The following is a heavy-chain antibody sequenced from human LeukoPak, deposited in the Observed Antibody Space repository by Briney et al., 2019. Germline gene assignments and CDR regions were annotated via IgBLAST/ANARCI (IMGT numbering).Heavy chain of an antibody. CDR3: AHNPRWGRSDI. Sequence: PSETLSLTCAVYGGSFSGYYWSWIRQPPGKGLEWIGEINHSGSTNYNPSLKSRVTISVDTSKKQFSLKLSSVTAADTAVYYCAHNPRWGRSDIWGQGTMVTVSS. V-gene: IGHV4-34*01. CDR1: GGSFSGYY. CDR2: INHSGST. D-gene: IGHD3-16*01. J-gene: IGHJ3*02.